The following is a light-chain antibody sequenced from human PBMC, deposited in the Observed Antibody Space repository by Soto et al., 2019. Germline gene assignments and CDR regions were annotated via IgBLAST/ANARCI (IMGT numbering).Light chain of an antibody. Sequence: QSVLTQPASVSGSPGQSITISCTGTSSNVGSYKLVSWYQQAPGTAPKLIIYDVNNRPSGAPDRFSGSTSGNTASLTISGLQAEDETDYFCSLYSSNGSLIFGPGTKVTVL. V-gene: IGLV2-18*01. CDR1: SSNVGSYKL. CDR2: DVN. CDR3: SLYSSNGSLI. J-gene: IGLJ1*01.